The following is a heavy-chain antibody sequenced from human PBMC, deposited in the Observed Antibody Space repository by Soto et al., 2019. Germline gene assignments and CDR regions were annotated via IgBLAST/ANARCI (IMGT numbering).Heavy chain of an antibody. CDR1: GFTFSSYS. Sequence: GGSLRLSCAASGFTFSSYSMNWVRQAPGKGLEWVSSIRSSSSYIYYADSVKGRFTISRDNAKNSLYLQMNSLRAGDTAVYYCARSQGAYYYMDVWGKGTTVTVSS. J-gene: IGHJ6*03. CDR2: IRSSSSYI. D-gene: IGHD3-16*01. V-gene: IGHV3-21*01. CDR3: ARSQGAYYYMDV.